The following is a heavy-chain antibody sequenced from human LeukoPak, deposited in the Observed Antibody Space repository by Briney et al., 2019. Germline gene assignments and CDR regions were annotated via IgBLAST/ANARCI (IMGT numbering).Heavy chain of an antibody. CDR1: GFTFSSYG. Sequence: GRSLRLSCAASGFTFSSYGMHWVRQAPGKGLEWVSSINTGSSKIYYADSVKGRFTVSRDNTKNSLYLQMNSLRAEDTAVYFCAKESGDCGADCLALNDYWGRGTLVTVSS. CDR2: INTGSSKI. J-gene: IGHJ4*02. CDR3: AKESGDCGADCLALNDY. V-gene: IGHV3-21*01. D-gene: IGHD2-21*02.